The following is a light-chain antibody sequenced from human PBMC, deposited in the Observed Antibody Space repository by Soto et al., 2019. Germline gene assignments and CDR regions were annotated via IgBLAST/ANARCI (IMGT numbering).Light chain of an antibody. CDR3: QQYGTSPPIT. V-gene: IGKV3-20*01. CDR1: QSVSSRY. J-gene: IGKJ5*01. Sequence: EIVLTQSPGTLSLSPGERATLSCRASQSVSSRYLAWYQQKPDQAPRLLIYGASSRATGIPNRFSGSGSGTDFTLTISRLEPEDFAVYYCQQYGTSPPITFGQGTRLEI. CDR2: GAS.